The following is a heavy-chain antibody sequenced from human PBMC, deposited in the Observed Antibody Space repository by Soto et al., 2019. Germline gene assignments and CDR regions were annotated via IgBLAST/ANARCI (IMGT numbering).Heavy chain of an antibody. V-gene: IGHV3-11*06. D-gene: IGHD2-15*01. Sequence: PGGSLRLSCAGSGFTFGDSYMSWIRQAPGKGLEWLSYISPGSRYPAYADSVKGRFTISRDNAKRSLYLQMMSLTAEDTAIYYCVIGGGGGRFDPWGQGTMVTVSS. CDR3: VIGGGGGRFDP. J-gene: IGHJ5*02. CDR1: GFTFGDSY. CDR2: ISPGSRYP.